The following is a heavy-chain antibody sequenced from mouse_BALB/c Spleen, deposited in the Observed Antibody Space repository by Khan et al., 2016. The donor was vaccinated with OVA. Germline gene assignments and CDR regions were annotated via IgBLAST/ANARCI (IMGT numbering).Heavy chain of an antibody. D-gene: IGHD2-3*01. CDR2: IAPANGNT. Sequence: VQLQQSGAELVKPGASVRLSCTASGFNIKDTYIHWVKQRPEQGLEWIGRIAPANGNTKYDPKFQDKATITSDTSPNTSYLQLSSLTSEDTAVYYWAHPSYDPRFFEVWGAGTTVTVSS. CDR1: GFNIKDTY. J-gene: IGHJ1*01. V-gene: IGHV14-3*02. CDR3: AHPSYDPRFFEV.